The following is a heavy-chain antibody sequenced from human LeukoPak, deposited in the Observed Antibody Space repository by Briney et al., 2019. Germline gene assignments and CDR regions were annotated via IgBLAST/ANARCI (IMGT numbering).Heavy chain of an antibody. Sequence: SETLSLTCTVSGYSISSGYYWGWIRQPPGKGLEWIGSIYHSGSTYYNPSLKSRVTISVDTSKNQFSLKLSSVTAADTAVYYCARIEYYYDSSGYRSDAFDIWGQGTMVTVSS. V-gene: IGHV4-38-2*02. D-gene: IGHD3-22*01. CDR3: ARIEYYYDSSGYRSDAFDI. CDR1: GYSISSGYY. CDR2: IYHSGST. J-gene: IGHJ3*02.